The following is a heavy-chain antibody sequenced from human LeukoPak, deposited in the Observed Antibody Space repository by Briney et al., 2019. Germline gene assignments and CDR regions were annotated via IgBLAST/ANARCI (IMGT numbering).Heavy chain of an antibody. J-gene: IGHJ5*02. CDR3: AREMFSRRKPGYCSGGSCSNWFDP. CDR2: IIPIFGTA. Sequence: SVKVSCKASGGTFSSYAISWERQAPGQGLEWMGRIIPIFGTANYAQKFQGRVTITTDESTSTAYMELSSLRSEDTAVYYCAREMFSRRKPGYCSGGSCSNWFDPWGQGTLVTVSS. D-gene: IGHD2-15*01. CDR1: GGTFSSYA. V-gene: IGHV1-69*05.